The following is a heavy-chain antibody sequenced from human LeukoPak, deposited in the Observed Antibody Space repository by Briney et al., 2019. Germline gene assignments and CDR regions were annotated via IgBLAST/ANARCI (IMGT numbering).Heavy chain of an antibody. CDR3: ARGIPLYSSSWYFNY. CDR2: INHSGST. D-gene: IGHD6-13*01. J-gene: IGHJ4*02. CDR1: GGSFSGYY. V-gene: IGHV4-34*01. Sequence: PSETLSLTCAVYGGSFSGYYWSWIRQPPGKGLEWIGEINHSGSTNYNPSLKSRVTISVDTSKNQFSLKLSSVTAADTAVYYCARGIPLYSSSWYFNYWGRGTLVTVSS.